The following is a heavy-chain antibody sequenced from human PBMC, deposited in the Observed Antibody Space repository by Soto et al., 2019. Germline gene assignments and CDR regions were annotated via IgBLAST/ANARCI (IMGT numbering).Heavy chain of an antibody. CDR2: ICYDGSNK. CDR3: ARDGGYRFGSNWFDP. Sequence: QVQLVESGGGVVQPGRSLRLSCAASGFTFSSYGMHWVRQAPGKGLEWVAVICYDGSNKYYADSVKGRFTISRDNSKNTLNLQMNSLRAEDTAGYYCARDGGYRFGSNWFDPWGQGTLVTVSS. CDR1: GFTFSSYG. V-gene: IGHV3-33*01. J-gene: IGHJ5*02. D-gene: IGHD5-18*01.